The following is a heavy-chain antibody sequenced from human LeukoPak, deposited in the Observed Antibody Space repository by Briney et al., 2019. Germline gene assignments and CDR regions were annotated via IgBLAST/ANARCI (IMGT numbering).Heavy chain of an antibody. V-gene: IGHV1-2*02. CDR1: GYTFSGSY. D-gene: IGHD4-17*01. CDR2: INPNSAT. Sequence: GASVKVSCKASGYTFSGSYMHWVRQAPGQGPEWMGWINPNSATNYAKMFQDRVTMTRDTSISTAYMELTRLRSEDTAVYYCARGKMNGDDFDYWGQGTLVTVSS. J-gene: IGHJ4*02. CDR3: ARGKMNGDDFDY.